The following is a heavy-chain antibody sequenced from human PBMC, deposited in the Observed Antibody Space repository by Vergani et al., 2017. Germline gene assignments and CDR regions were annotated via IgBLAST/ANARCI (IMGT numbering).Heavy chain of an antibody. Sequence: EVQLVQSGAEVKKPGESLKISCKGSGYSFTSYWIGWVRQMPGKGLEWMGIIYPGDSDTRYSPSFQGQVTISADKSISTAYLQWSSLKASDTAMYYGASSPGISRRPSYYFDYWGQGTLVTVSS. D-gene: IGHD2-15*01. CDR1: GYSFTSYW. CDR2: IYPGDSDT. V-gene: IGHV5-51*01. J-gene: IGHJ4*02. CDR3: ASSPGISRRPSYYFDY.